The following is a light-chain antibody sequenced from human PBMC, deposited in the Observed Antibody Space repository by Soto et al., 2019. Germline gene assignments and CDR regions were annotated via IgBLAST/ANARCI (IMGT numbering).Light chain of an antibody. CDR2: EVS. Sequence: QSALTQPASVSGSPGQSLTISCTGTSSDVGGYNYVSWYQQHPDKAPKLMIYEVSNRPSGVSNRFSGSKSGNTASLTISGLQGEDEADYYCSSYTSSSTLVVFGGGTKVTVL. CDR3: SSYTSSSTLVV. J-gene: IGLJ2*01. V-gene: IGLV2-14*01. CDR1: SSDVGGYNY.